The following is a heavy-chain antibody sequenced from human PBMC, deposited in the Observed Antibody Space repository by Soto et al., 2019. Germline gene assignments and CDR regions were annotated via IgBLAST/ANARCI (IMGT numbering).Heavy chain of an antibody. D-gene: IGHD5-18*01. CDR2: IYYSGST. J-gene: IGHJ4*02. Sequence: SETLSLTCTVSGGSISSYYWSWIRQPPGKGLEWIGYIYYSGSTNYNPSLKSRVTISVDTSKNQFSLKLSSVTAADTAVYYCARRGYSYGFDYWGQGTLVTVSS. CDR1: GGSISSYY. V-gene: IGHV4-59*01. CDR3: ARRGYSYGFDY.